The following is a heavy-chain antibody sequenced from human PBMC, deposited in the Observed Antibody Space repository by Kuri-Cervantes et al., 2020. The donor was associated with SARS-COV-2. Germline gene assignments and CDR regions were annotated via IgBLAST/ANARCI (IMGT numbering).Heavy chain of an antibody. V-gene: IGHV4-39*01. J-gene: IGHJ4*02. CDR2: IYYSGST. CDR3: ARHALGGWYNEGGYYFDY. CDR1: GGSISSSSYY. D-gene: IGHD6-19*01. Sequence: SETLSLTCTVSGGSISSSSYYWGWIRQPPGKGLEWIGSIYYSGSTYYNPSLKSRVTISVDTSKNQFSLKLSSVTAADTAVYYCARHALGGWYNEGGYYFDYWGQGTLVTVSS.